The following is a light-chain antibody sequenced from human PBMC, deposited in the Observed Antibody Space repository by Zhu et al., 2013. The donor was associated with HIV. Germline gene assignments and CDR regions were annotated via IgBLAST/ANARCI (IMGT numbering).Light chain of an antibody. Sequence: SSELTQDPAVSVALGQTVRITCQGDSLSSYYASWYQQKPGQSPVLVIYQDSKRPSGIPERFSGSNSGNTATLTISGTQAMDEADYYCQAWDSSTGVFGTGTKVTVL. CDR1: SLSSYY. CDR2: QDS. CDR3: QAWDSSTGV. J-gene: IGLJ1*01. V-gene: IGLV3-1*01.